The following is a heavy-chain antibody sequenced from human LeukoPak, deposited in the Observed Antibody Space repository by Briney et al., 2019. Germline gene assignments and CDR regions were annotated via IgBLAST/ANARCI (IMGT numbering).Heavy chain of an antibody. D-gene: IGHD6-6*01. CDR3: ARDPVEYSSSSEHYDY. J-gene: IGHJ4*02. V-gene: IGHV3-48*01. CDR1: GSTFSSYS. Sequence: GGSLRLSCAASGSTFSSYSMNWVRQAPGKGLEWVSYISSSSSTIYYADSVKGRFTISRDNAKNSLYLQMNSLRAEDTAVYYCARDPVEYSSSSEHYDYWGQGTLVTVSS. CDR2: ISSSSSTI.